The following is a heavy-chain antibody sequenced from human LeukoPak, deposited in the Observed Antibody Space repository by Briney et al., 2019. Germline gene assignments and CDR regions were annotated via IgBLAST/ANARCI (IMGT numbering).Heavy chain of an antibody. V-gene: IGHV1-46*01. CDR3: ARDGGPPGYYDSSGRGAFDI. CDR1: GYTFTSYY. D-gene: IGHD3-22*01. CDR2: INPSGGST. J-gene: IGHJ3*02. Sequence: ASVKVSCKASGYTFTSYYMHWVRQAPGQGLEWMGIINPSGGSTSYAQKFQGRVTMTRDTSTSTVYMELSSLRSEDTAVYYCARDGGPPGYYDSSGRGAFDIWGQGTMVTVSS.